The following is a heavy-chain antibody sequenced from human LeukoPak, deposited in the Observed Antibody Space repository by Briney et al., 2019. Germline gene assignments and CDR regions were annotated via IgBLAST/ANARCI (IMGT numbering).Heavy chain of an antibody. V-gene: IGHV4-61*02. D-gene: IGHD3-22*01. J-gene: IGHJ3*02. CDR3: ARGDYYDSSGYYYGHAFDI. CDR1: GGSISSGSYY. CDR2: IYTSGST. Sequence: SETLSLTCTVSGGSISSGSYYWSWIRQPAGKGPEWIGRIYTSGSTNYNPSLKSRVTISVDTSKNQFSLKLSSVTAADTAVYYCARGDYYDSSGYYYGHAFDIWGQGTMVTVSS.